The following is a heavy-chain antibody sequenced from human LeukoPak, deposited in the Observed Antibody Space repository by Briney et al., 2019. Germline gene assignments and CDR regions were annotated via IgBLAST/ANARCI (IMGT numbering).Heavy chain of an antibody. CDR3: ARVADTAMVTGWFDP. Sequence: GASVKVSCRASGYTFTSYYMHWVRQAPGQGLEWMGIINPSGGSTSYAQKFQGRVTTTRDTSTSTVYMELSSLRSEDTAVYYCARVADTAMVTGWFDPWGQGTLVTVSS. V-gene: IGHV1-46*03. D-gene: IGHD5-18*01. J-gene: IGHJ5*02. CDR2: INPSGGST. CDR1: GYTFTSYY.